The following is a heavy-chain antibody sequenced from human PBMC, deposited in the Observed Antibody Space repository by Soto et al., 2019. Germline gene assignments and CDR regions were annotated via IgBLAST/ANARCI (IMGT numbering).Heavy chain of an antibody. CDR1: GGSISSGGYY. CDR3: ARGGRFGIYGMDV. D-gene: IGHD3-10*01. CDR2: IYYSGST. Sequence: PSETLSLTCTVSGGSISSGGYYWSWIRQHPGKGLEWIGYIYYSGSTYYNPSLKSRVTISVDTSKNQFSLKLSSVTAADTAVYYCARGGRFGIYGMDVWGQGXTVTVYS. V-gene: IGHV4-31*03. J-gene: IGHJ6*02.